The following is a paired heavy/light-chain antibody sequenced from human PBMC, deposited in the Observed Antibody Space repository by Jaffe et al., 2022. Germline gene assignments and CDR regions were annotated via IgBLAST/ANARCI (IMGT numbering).Heavy chain of an antibody. V-gene: IGHV4-4*02. J-gene: IGHJ5*02. CDR1: GDSISSSNW. D-gene: IGHD2-2*01. Sequence: QVQLQESGPGLVKPSGTLSLTCAVSGDSISSSNWWTWVRQSPGKGLEWIGEIYHSGSINYNPSLKSRVTISMDKSKNQFSLKLTSVTAADTAVYYCARVRGGCSSTSCTIDPWGQGTLVTASS. CDR2: IYHSGSI. CDR3: ARVRGGCSSTSCTIDP.
Light chain of an antibody. Sequence: EYVLTQSPGTLSLSPGERATLSCRASQSVRSSYLAWYQQKPGQAPRLLMYGASTRATGIPDRFSGSGSGTDFTLTISRLEPEDFAVYYCQLYDNSPMYTFGQGTKLEIK. CDR3: QLYDNSPMYT. CDR2: GAS. J-gene: IGKJ2*01. V-gene: IGKV3-20*01. CDR1: QSVRSSY.